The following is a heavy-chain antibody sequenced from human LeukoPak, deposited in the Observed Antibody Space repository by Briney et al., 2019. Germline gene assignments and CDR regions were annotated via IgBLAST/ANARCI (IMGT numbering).Heavy chain of an antibody. Sequence: SETLSLTCAVYGGSFSGYYWSWIRQPPGKGLEWIGEINHSGSTNYNPSLKSRVTISVDTSKNQFSLKPSSVTAADTAVYYCASYYGMDVWGQGTTVTVSS. CDR3: ASYYGMDV. J-gene: IGHJ6*02. V-gene: IGHV4-34*01. CDR1: GGSFSGYY. CDR2: INHSGST.